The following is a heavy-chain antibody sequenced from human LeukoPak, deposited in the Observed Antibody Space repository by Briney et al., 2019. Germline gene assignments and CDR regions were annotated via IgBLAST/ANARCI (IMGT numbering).Heavy chain of an antibody. CDR2: ISDSGST. J-gene: IGHJ5*02. V-gene: IGHV4-59*01. CDR1: VGSITSYY. CDR3: ARGNSSRWYWFDP. D-gene: IGHD6-13*01. Sequence: PLGTLSLTRLVSVGSITSYYWSWLRQPPGRGLEWVGYISDSGSTNYNPSLKSRVTISVDTSKNQFSLKVTSVTAADTAVYYCARGNSSRWYWFDPWGRGTLVTVSS.